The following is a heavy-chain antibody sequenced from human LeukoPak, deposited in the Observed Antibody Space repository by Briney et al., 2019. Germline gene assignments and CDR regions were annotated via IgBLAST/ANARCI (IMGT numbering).Heavy chain of an antibody. D-gene: IGHD6-13*01. V-gene: IGHV3-33*01. CDR2: IWYDGSNK. Sequence: GGSLRLSCAASGFTFSSYGMHWVRQAPGKGLEWVAVIWYDGSNKYYADSVEGRFTISRDNSKNTLYLQMNSLRAEDTAVYYCARDIGLAAAGIGYWGQGTLVTVSS. CDR3: ARDIGLAAAGIGY. CDR1: GFTFSSYG. J-gene: IGHJ4*02.